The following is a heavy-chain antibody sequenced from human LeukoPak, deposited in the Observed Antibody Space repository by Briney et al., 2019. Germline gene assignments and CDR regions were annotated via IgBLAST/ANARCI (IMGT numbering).Heavy chain of an antibody. Sequence: GASAKGSCKASGYTFTSYYMHWVRQAPGQGLEWMGIINPSGGSTSYAQKFQGRVTMTRDTSTSTVYMELSSLRSEDTAVYYCATDPYGDYGPNFDYWGQGTLVTVSS. CDR3: ATDPYGDYGPNFDY. CDR1: GYTFTSYY. D-gene: IGHD4-17*01. V-gene: IGHV1-46*01. J-gene: IGHJ4*02. CDR2: INPSGGST.